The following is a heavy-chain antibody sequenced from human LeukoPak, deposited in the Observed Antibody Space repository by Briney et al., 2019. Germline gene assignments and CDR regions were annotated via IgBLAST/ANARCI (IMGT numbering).Heavy chain of an antibody. CDR1: GYTFTSYG. D-gene: IGHD3-22*01. Sequence: ASVEVSFKASGYTFTSYGISWVRQAPGQGLEWMGWISAYNGNTNYAQKLQGRVTMTTDTSTSTAYMELRSLRSDDTAVYYCAIYYYDSSGYYSGYYYYGMDVWGQGTTVTVSS. V-gene: IGHV1-18*01. CDR3: AIYYYDSSGYYSGYYYYGMDV. CDR2: ISAYNGNT. J-gene: IGHJ6*02.